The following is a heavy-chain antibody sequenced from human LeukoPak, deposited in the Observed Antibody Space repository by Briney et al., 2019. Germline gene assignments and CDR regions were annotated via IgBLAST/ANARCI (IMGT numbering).Heavy chain of an antibody. CDR2: ISYDGSNK. D-gene: IGHD3-3*01. CDR3: ARDLYYDFWSGYYRYYYYYGMDV. CDR1: GFTFSSYA. Sequence: GRSLRLSCAASGFTFSSYAMHWVRQAPGKGLEWAAVISYDGSNKYYADSVKGRFTISRDNSKNTLYLQMNSLRAEDTAVYYCARDLYYDFWSGYYRYYYYYGMDVWGQGTTVTVSS. V-gene: IGHV3-30-3*01. J-gene: IGHJ6*02.